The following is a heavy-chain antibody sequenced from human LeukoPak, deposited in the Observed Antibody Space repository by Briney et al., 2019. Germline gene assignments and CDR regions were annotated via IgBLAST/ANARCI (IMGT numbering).Heavy chain of an antibody. CDR2: LGGSSGGT. J-gene: IGHJ4*02. CDR3: ARGGGYGDHSICDY. V-gene: IGHV3-23*01. Sequence: GGSLRLSCAASGFTLSSDAMSWVRRAPGTGLESVSALGGSSGGTNYADSVKGRFTIYRDNSKNTLYLQMISLTADDTAVYYCARGGGYGDHSICDYWGQGTLVTVSS. CDR1: GFTLSSDA. D-gene: IGHD4-23*01.